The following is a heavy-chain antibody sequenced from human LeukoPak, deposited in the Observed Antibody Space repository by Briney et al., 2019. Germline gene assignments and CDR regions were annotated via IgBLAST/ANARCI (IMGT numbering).Heavy chain of an antibody. D-gene: IGHD3-22*01. Sequence: SGGSLRLSCAASGFTFSSYSMNWVRQAPGKGLEWISSITSSSSYAFYADSVKGRFTISRDNAKNSLYLQMNSLRAEDTAVYYCARDHYYDSSKGWVDYWGQGTLVTVSS. J-gene: IGHJ4*02. V-gene: IGHV3-21*01. CDR3: ARDHYYDSSKGWVDY. CDR2: ITSSSSYA. CDR1: GFTFSSYS.